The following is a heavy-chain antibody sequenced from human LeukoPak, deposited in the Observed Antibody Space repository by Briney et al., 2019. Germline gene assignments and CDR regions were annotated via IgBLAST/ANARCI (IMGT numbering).Heavy chain of an antibody. CDR1: GGSISSSSYY. CDR2: IYYSGST. Sequence: SETLSLTCTVSGGSISSSSYYWGWIRQPPGKGLEWIGNIYYSGSTYYNPSLKSRVTISVDTSKNQFSLKLSSVTAADTAVYYCTREVYDTSGHYRGAFDIWGQGTMVTVSS. J-gene: IGHJ3*02. D-gene: IGHD3-22*01. V-gene: IGHV4-39*01. CDR3: TREVYDTSGHYRGAFDI.